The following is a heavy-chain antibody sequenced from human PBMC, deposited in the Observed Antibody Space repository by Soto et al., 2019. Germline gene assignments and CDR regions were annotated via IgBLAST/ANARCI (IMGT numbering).Heavy chain of an antibody. CDR3: ARAECSSPDCLTAYYSYGLDV. CDR2: INTAGSTK. D-gene: IGHD3-9*01. J-gene: IGHJ6*02. CDR1: GFTFSNFE. V-gene: IGHV3-48*03. Sequence: GGSLRLSCAASGFTFSNFEMHWVRQAPGKXLEWVSYINTAGSTKYYAESVKGRFTISRDNARNSLFLQMNSLRAEDTAVYYCARAECSSPDCLTAYYSYGLDVWGQGPTVTVSS.